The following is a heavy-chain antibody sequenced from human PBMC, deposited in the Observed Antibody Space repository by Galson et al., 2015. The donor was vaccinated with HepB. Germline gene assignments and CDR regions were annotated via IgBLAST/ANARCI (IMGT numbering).Heavy chain of an antibody. Sequence: SVKVSCKASGYTFTSYGISWVRQAPGQGLEWMGWISAYNGNTNYAQKLQGRVTMTTDTSTSTAYMELRSLRSDDTAVYYCARDLGHYYDSSGSYAPLGYWGQGTLVTVSS. V-gene: IGHV1-18*01. CDR3: ARDLGHYYDSSGSYAPLGY. CDR2: ISAYNGNT. J-gene: IGHJ4*02. CDR1: GYTFTSYG. D-gene: IGHD3-22*01.